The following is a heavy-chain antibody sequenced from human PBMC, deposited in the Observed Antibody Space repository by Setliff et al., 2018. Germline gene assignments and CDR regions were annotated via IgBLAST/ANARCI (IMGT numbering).Heavy chain of an antibody. CDR2: ISAYNGNT. Sequence: RASVKVSCKASGYTFTSYGISWVRQAPGQGLEWMGWISAYNGNTNYAQKLQGRVTMTTDTSTSTADKELRSLRSDDTAVYYCARDYYDSSGPPAVGMDVWGQGTTVTVSS. V-gene: IGHV1-18*01. CDR3: ARDYYDSSGPPAVGMDV. J-gene: IGHJ6*02. D-gene: IGHD3-22*01. CDR1: GYTFTSYG.